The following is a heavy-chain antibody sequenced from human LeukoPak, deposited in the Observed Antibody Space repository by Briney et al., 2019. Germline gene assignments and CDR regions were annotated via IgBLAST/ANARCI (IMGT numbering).Heavy chain of an antibody. V-gene: IGHV3-21*01. J-gene: IGHJ4*02. CDR3: ARSRSIFGVVPTPFDY. CDR1: GFTFSSYS. CDR2: ISSSSSYI. Sequence: PGGSLRLSCAASGFTFSSYSMNWVRQAPGKGLEWVSSISSSSSYIYYADSVKGRFTISRDNAKNSLYLQMNSLRAEDTAVYYCARSRSIFGVVPTPFDYWGQGTLVTASS. D-gene: IGHD3-3*01.